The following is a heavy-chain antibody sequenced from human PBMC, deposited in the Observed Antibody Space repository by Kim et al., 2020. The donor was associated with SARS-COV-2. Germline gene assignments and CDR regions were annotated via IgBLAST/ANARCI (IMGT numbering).Heavy chain of an antibody. CDR3: ARGFPHATYFFDY. Sequence: GGSLRLSCAASGFTFSTYGMNWVRQAPGKGLEWVSSITSSSSYIYYADSVKGRFTISRDNAKNSLYLQMNSLRAEDTAVYYCARGFPHATYFFDYWGQGTLVTVSS. CDR1: GFTFSTYG. J-gene: IGHJ4*02. V-gene: IGHV3-21*01. CDR2: ITSSSSYI.